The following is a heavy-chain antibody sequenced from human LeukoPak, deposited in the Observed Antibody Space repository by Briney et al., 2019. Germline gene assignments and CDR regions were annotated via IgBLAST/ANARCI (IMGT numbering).Heavy chain of an antibody. V-gene: IGHV4-59*01. CDR3: VRLKNYDSSGDYYYGMDV. CDR1: GGSISSYY. CDR2: IYYSGST. Sequence: TSETLSLTCTVSGGSISSYYWSWIRQPPGKGLEWIGYIYYSGSTNYNPSLKSRVTISVDTSKNQFSLKLSSVTAADTAVYYCVRLKNYDSSGDYYYGMDVWGQGTTVTVSS. J-gene: IGHJ6*02. D-gene: IGHD3-22*01.